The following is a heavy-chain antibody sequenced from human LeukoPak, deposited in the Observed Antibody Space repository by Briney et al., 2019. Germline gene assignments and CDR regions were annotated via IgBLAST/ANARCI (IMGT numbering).Heavy chain of an antibody. CDR1: GYTFTGYY. J-gene: IGHJ5*02. Sequence: ASLKVSSKAPGYTFTGYYMHWVRHAPGQGLEWMGRINPNNGDTKYAQMFQGRVTITTDTSINTPSTELTSLRSHDTPPYYSATGTSSTTNSIWFDPWGQGTLVTVSS. CDR2: INPNNGDT. D-gene: IGHD2-2*01. V-gene: IGHV1-2*06. CDR3: ATGTSSTTNSIWFDP.